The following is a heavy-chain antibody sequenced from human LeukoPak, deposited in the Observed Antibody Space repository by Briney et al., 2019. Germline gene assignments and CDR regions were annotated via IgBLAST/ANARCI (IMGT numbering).Heavy chain of an antibody. J-gene: IGHJ4*02. CDR1: GFIFSSYP. D-gene: IGHD3-10*01. CDR2: ISSSSSYI. V-gene: IGHV3-21*01. CDR3: ARDWFGELDY. Sequence: PGGSLRLSCAASGFIFSSYPMNWVRQAPGKGLEWVSSISSSSSYIYYADSVKGRFTISRDSAQNSLYLQMNSLRAEDTAVYYCARDWFGELDYWGQGTLVTVSS.